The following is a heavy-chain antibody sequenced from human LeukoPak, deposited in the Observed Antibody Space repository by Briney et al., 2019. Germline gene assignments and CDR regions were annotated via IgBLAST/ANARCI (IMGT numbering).Heavy chain of an antibody. Sequence: GESLKISCKGSGYSFTSYWISWVRQMLGKGLEWMGRIDPSDSYTNYSPSFQGHVTISADKSISTAYLQWSSLKASDTAMYYCARRLSYGSGSLYWFDPWGQGTLVTVSS. V-gene: IGHV5-10-1*01. D-gene: IGHD3-10*01. J-gene: IGHJ5*02. CDR3: ARRLSYGSGSLYWFDP. CDR2: IDPSDSYT. CDR1: GYSFTSYW.